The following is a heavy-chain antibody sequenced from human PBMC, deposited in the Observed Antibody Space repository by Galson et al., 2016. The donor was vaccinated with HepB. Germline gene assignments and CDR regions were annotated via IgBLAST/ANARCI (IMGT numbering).Heavy chain of an antibody. Sequence: SLRLSCAASGFTFSTYWMSWVRQAPGKGLEWVGFVRSKAYGGTTEYAASVKGRFTISRDDSKSIAYLQMNSLKTEDTAIYYCTPTWLGVETSSWGQGTLVTVSS. CDR2: VRSKAYGGTT. J-gene: IGHJ4*02. CDR3: TPTWLGVETSS. V-gene: IGHV3-49*04. CDR1: GFTFSTYW. D-gene: IGHD3-10*01.